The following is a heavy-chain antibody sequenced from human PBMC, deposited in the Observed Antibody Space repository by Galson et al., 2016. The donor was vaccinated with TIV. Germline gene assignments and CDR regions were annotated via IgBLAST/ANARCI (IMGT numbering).Heavy chain of an antibody. J-gene: IGHJ4*02. CDR3: SREKYSGFGF. V-gene: IGHV1-46*01. CDR2: LNPSGVTT. CDR1: GYIFTTYY. D-gene: IGHD5-12*01. Sequence: SVKVPCKASGYIFTTYYIHWVRQAPGQGLEWMGMLNPSGVTTSYAEKFQDRVTMSMDTSTSTFYMELSSLTSEDTAIYYCSREKYSGFGFWGQGTLDTVSS.